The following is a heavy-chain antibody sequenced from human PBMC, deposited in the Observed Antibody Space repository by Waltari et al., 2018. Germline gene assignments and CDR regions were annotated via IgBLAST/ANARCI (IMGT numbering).Heavy chain of an antibody. CDR2: INAGNGNT. J-gene: IGHJ4*02. Sequence: QVQLVQSGAEVKKPGASVKVSCKASGYTFTSYAMHWVRQAPGQRLEWMGWINAGNGNTKYSQKFQGRVTITRDTSASTAYMELSSLRSEDTAVYYCARDQDYGDYWSYFDYWGQGTLVTVSS. V-gene: IGHV1-3*01. CDR1: GYTFTSYA. CDR3: ARDQDYGDYWSYFDY. D-gene: IGHD4-17*01.